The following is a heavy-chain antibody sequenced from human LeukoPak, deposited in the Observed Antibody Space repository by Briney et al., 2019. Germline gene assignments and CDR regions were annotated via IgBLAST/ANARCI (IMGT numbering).Heavy chain of an antibody. CDR3: ARDCSSTSCSVQGDYYYGMDV. CDR2: ISGSGGST. Sequence: GGSLRLSCAASGFTFSSYAMSWVRQAPGKGLEWVSAISGSGGSTYYADSVKGRFTISRDNSKNTLYLQMNSLRAEDTAVYYCARDCSSTSCSVQGDYYYGMDVWGQGTTVTVSS. V-gene: IGHV3-23*01. CDR1: GFTFSSYA. D-gene: IGHD2-2*01. J-gene: IGHJ6*02.